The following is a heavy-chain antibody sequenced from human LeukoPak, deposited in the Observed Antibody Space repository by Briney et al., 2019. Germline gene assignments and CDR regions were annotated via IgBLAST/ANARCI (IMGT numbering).Heavy chain of an antibody. CDR1: GFTFSSYA. Sequence: PGGSLRLSCAASGFTFSSYAMSWVRQAPEKGLEWVSTISGSGGGTYYADSVKGRFTISRDNAKNSLYLQMNSLRAEDTAVYYCARAYDSSGYYYVREFYYFDYWGQGTLVTVSS. J-gene: IGHJ4*02. CDR2: ISGSGGGT. V-gene: IGHV3-23*01. D-gene: IGHD3-22*01. CDR3: ARAYDSSGYYYVREFYYFDY.